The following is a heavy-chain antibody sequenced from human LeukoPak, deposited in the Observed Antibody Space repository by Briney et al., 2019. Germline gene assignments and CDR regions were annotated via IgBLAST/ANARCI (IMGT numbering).Heavy chain of an antibody. CDR3: ARGDDSGYYDYFDY. J-gene: IGHJ4*02. CDR2: ISGSGGST. V-gene: IGHV3-23*01. D-gene: IGHD3-22*01. CDR1: GFTFSSYA. Sequence: GGSLRLSCAASGFTFSSYAMSWVRQAPGKGLEWVSAISGSGGSTYYAASVKGRFTISRDFSKNTVFLHMNSLRDEDTAMYYCARGDDSGYYDYFDYWGQGALVTVSS.